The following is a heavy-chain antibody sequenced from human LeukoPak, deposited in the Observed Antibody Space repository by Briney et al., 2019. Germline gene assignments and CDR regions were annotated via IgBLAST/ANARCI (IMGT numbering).Heavy chain of an antibody. CDR2: ISGSGENT. D-gene: IGHD3-3*01. Sequence: GGSLRLSCAASGFTFSNHAISWVRQAPGKGLEWVSGISGSGENTYYADSVKGRFTISRDNSKNTLYLQMNSLRAEDTAVYYCAKAYYDFWSGPDAFDIWGQGTLVTVTS. J-gene: IGHJ4*02. CDR3: AKAYYDFWSGPDAFDI. CDR1: GFTFSNHA. V-gene: IGHV3-23*01.